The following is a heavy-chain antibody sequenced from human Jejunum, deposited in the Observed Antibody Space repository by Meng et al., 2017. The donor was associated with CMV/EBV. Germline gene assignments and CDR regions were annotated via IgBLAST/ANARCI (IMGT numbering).Heavy chain of an antibody. Sequence: DSFWTWIGQCPGKGLEWIGHMSSDGRTSHSPSLRGRLTISLDTSGNQFSLRLTSMSAADTAIYYCASLRTDRCDSFYCNHRLLNSWGRGILVTVSS. CDR3: ASLRTDRCDSFYCNHRLLNS. CDR1: DSF. D-gene: IGHD1-14*01. J-gene: IGHJ4*02. CDR2: MSSDGRT. V-gene: IGHV4-30-4*08.